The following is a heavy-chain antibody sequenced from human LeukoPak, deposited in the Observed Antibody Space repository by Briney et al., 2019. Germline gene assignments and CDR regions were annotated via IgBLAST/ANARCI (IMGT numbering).Heavy chain of an antibody. D-gene: IGHD5-18*01. CDR2: ISGSGGST. J-gene: IGHJ4*02. Sequence: GGSLRLSCAASGFTFSSYAMSWVRQAPGKGLEWVSAISGSGGSTYYADSVKGRFTISRDNSKNTLYLQMNSLRAEDTAVYYCARDQRALRYSYGYGLGYWGQGTLVTVSS. CDR1: GFTFSSYA. V-gene: IGHV3-23*01. CDR3: ARDQRALRYSYGYGLGY.